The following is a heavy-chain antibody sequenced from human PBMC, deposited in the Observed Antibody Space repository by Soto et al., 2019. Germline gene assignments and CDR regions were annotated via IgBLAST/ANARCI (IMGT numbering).Heavy chain of an antibody. CDR2: ISAYNGKR. CDR1: GYPFTSYG. CDR3: NRGRIVASIQDTFKI. V-gene: IGHV1-18*01. J-gene: IGHJ3*01. D-gene: IGHD5-12*01. Sequence: QGQLLQSGDEVKTPGASVRVSCRASGYPFTSYGISWVRQAPGQGLEWVTWISAYNGKRDTAEKYQRRLTLTLDTSTATAHRELADLTSADSAVYYCNRGRIVASIQDTFKIWGQGTKVTLSS.